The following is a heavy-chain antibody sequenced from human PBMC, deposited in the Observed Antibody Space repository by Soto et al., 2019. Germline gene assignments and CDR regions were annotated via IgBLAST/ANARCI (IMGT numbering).Heavy chain of an antibody. J-gene: IGHJ4*02. CDR2: IYRTGST. CDR1: GGYFTSNNW. CDR3: ASRDPGTRVDY. V-gene: IGHV4-4*02. D-gene: IGHD1-7*01. Sequence: SETLSVTCAVSGGYFTSNNWWAWGRQPPGKGLEWIGEIYRTGSTNDNPSLKSRVTISLDKSDNQFSLKVTSLTAADTAVYYCASRDPGTRVDYWGQGSLVTISS.